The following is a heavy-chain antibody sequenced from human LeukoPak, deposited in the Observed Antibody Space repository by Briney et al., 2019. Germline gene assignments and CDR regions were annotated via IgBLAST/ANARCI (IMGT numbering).Heavy chain of an antibody. CDR3: ARDRGDDNYGDYNYNWFDP. Sequence: PGRSLRLSCAASGFTFDDYGMSWVRQAPGKGLEWVSGINWNGGSTGYADSVKGRFTISRDNAKNSLYLQMNSLRAEDTALYHCARDRGDDNYGDYNYNWFDPWGQGTLVTVSS. D-gene: IGHD4-17*01. J-gene: IGHJ5*02. CDR1: GFTFDDYG. CDR2: INWNGGST. V-gene: IGHV3-20*01.